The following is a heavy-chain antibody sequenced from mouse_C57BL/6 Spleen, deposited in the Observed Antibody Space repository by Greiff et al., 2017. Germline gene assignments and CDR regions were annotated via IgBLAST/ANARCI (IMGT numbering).Heavy chain of an antibody. J-gene: IGHJ2*01. D-gene: IGHD2-1*01. CDR3: ARGGNPSYFDY. CDR1: GYTFTSYW. CDR2: IDPSDSYT. V-gene: IGHV1-69*01. Sequence: QLQQPGAELVMPGASVKLSCKASGYTFTSYWMHWVKQRPGQGLEWIGEIDPSDSYTNYNQKFKGKSTLTVDKSSSTAYMQLSSLTSEDSAVYYCARGGNPSYFDYWGQGTTLTVSS.